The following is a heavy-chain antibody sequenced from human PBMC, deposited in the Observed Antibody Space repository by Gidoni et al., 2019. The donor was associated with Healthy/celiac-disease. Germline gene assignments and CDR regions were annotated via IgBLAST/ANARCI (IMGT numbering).Heavy chain of an antibody. Sequence: QVQLVESGGGVVQPGRSLRLSCAASGFTFSSYGMHWVRPAPGKGLGWVAVISYDGSNKYYADSVKGRFTISRDNSKNTLYLQMNSLRAEDTAVYYCAKYGSGAFDIWGQGTMVTVSS. CDR1: GFTFSSYG. J-gene: IGHJ3*02. CDR2: ISYDGSNK. V-gene: IGHV3-30*18. D-gene: IGHD3-10*01. CDR3: AKYGSGAFDI.